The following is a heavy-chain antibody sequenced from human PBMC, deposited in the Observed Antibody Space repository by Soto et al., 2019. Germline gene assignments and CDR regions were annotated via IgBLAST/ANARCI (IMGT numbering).Heavy chain of an antibody. CDR2: IIPIFGTA. Sequence: SVKVSCKASGGTFSSYAISWVRQAPGQGLEWVGGIIPIFGTANYAQKFQGRVTITADESTSTAYMELSSLRSEDTAVYYCASSKSDGYSSGWYRNWGQGTMVTVYS. D-gene: IGHD6-19*01. CDR1: GGTFSSYA. V-gene: IGHV1-69*13. J-gene: IGHJ4*02. CDR3: ASSKSDGYSSGWYRN.